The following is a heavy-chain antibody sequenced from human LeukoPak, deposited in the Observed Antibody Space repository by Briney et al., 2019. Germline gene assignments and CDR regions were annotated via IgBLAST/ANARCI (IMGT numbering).Heavy chain of an antibody. CDR1: GYSFNSYW. Sequence: GESLKISCKGSGYSFNSYWIGWVRQKPGKGLEWMGIIYPGDSNTKYSPSFQGQVTISADKSISTAYLRWSSLKASDTAMYYCARHGIVGATTHFDSWGQGTLVTVSS. D-gene: IGHD1-26*01. V-gene: IGHV5-51*01. CDR2: IYPGDSNT. J-gene: IGHJ4*02. CDR3: ARHGIVGATTHFDS.